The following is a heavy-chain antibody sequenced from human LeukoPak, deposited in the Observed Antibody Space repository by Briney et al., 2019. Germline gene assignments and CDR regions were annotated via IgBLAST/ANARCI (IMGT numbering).Heavy chain of an antibody. D-gene: IGHD3-10*01. CDR1: GGSINNYY. CDR3: AREAVAGGSGSNYYYYGVDV. Sequence: SETLSLTSTVSGGSINNYYWSWIRQPPGKGLEWIGFISYSGSTNYNPSLKSRVTISVDTSKNHFSLKLSSVTAADTAVYYCAREAVAGGSGSNYYYYGVDVWGQGTTVTVSS. CDR2: ISYSGST. J-gene: IGHJ6*02. V-gene: IGHV4-59*01.